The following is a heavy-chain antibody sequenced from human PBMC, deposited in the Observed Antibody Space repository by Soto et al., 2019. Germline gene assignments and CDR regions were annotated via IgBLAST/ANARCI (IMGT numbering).Heavy chain of an antibody. Sequence: RGESLKISCKGSGYSFTSYWISWVRQMPGKGLEWMGRIDPSDSYTNYSPSFQGHVTISADKSISTAYLQWSSLKASDTAMYYCARPIAAAGTLGYYYYGMDVWGQGTTVTVYS. D-gene: IGHD6-13*01. CDR3: ARPIAAAGTLGYYYYGMDV. J-gene: IGHJ6*02. V-gene: IGHV5-10-1*01. CDR2: IDPSDSYT. CDR1: GYSFTSYW.